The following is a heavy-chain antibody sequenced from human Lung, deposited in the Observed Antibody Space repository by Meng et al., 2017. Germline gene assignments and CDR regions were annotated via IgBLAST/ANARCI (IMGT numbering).Heavy chain of an antibody. V-gene: IGHV6-1*01. J-gene: IGHJ5*01. CDR1: GASVSSYRAA. CDR3: TGVGHKNWFDS. D-gene: IGHD2-21*01. Sequence: VQLHQSVPGSVNPSDIPSVTCAISGASVSSYRAAWNWIRQSPSSGLEWLGRTYYRSKWYSDYATSVRSRITITADTSKNQFSLQLNSLTPEDTAVYYCTGVGHKNWFDSWGQGTLVTVSS. CDR2: TYYRSKWYS.